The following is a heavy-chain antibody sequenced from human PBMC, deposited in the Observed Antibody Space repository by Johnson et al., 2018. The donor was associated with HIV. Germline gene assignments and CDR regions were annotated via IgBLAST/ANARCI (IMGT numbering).Heavy chain of an antibody. CDR1: GFTFSSYA. CDR2: ISSNGGST. D-gene: IGHD3-10*01. J-gene: IGHJ3*02. CDR3: ARVSLYGSGRLDI. Sequence: VQLVESGGGFVQPGGSLRLSCAASGFTFSSYAMHWVRQAPGQGLEYVSAISSNGGSTYYANSVKGRFTISRDNSKNTLYLQMGSLRAEDMAVYYCARVSLYGSGRLDIWGQGTMVTVSS. V-gene: IGHV3-64*01.